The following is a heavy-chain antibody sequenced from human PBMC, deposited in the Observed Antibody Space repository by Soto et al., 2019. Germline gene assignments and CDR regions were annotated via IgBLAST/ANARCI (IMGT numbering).Heavy chain of an antibody. V-gene: IGHV3-13*04. CDR1: GFTFSSYD. CDR2: IGTAGDT. Sequence: GGSLRLSCAASGFTFSSYDMHWVRQATGKGLEWVSAIGTAGDTYYADSVKGRFTISRDNSKDTLYLQMNSLRAEDTAVYYCAKNARYSGSYLDSWGLGTLVTVSS. CDR3: AKNARYSGSYLDS. D-gene: IGHD1-26*01. J-gene: IGHJ4*02.